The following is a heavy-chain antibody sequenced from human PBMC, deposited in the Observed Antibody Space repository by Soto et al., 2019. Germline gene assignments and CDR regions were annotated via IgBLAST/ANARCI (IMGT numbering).Heavy chain of an antibody. CDR3: ARVTPGNNLYYFSGLDF. Sequence: GGSLRLACVASGFTFDTYGIHWVRQAPGKGLQWVALISYEGSNTYYADSVRGRFTISRDNSKNTLYLQMNTLRPEDTGLYCARVTPGNNLYYFSGLDFWGQGTSVTVSS. D-gene: IGHD1-1*01. CDR1: GFTFDTYG. V-gene: IGHV3-30-3*01. CDR2: ISYEGSNT. J-gene: IGHJ6*02.